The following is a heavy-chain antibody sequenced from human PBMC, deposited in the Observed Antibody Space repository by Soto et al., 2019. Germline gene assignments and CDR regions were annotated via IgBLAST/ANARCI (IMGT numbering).Heavy chain of an antibody. J-gene: IGHJ4*02. Sequence: PGGSLRLSCAASGFTFSSYGMHWVRQAPGKGLEWVAVISYDGSNKYYADSVKGRFTISRDNSKNTLYLQMNSLRAEDTAVYYCAKGVDYYDSSGYSNWGRGTLVTVSS. CDR1: GFTFSSYG. CDR2: ISYDGSNK. V-gene: IGHV3-30*18. CDR3: AKGVDYYDSSGYSN. D-gene: IGHD3-22*01.